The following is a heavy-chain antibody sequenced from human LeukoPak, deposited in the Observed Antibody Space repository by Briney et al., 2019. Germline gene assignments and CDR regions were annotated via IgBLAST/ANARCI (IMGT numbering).Heavy chain of an antibody. V-gene: IGHV1-2*02. CDR1: GYIFTGYY. D-gene: IGHD5-12*01. CDR2: INPKTGGT. Sequence: ASVKVSCKASGYIFTGYYMHWVRXAPGQXLEWMGWINPKTGGTHYAQKFQGRVTMTRDTSISTVYMELSRLRSDDTAVFYCARVAGHDPEEYFDYWGQGTLVTVSS. CDR3: ARVAGHDPEEYFDY. J-gene: IGHJ4*02.